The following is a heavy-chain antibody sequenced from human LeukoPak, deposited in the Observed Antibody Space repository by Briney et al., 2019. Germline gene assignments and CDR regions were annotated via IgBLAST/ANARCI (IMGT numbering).Heavy chain of an antibody. CDR2: IYTSGTT. Sequence: SETLSLTCTVSGGSISSYYWSWIRQPAGKGLEWIGRIYTSGTTHYNPSLKSRVTMSVDTSKNQFYLKLSSVTAADTAVYYCAREGYSYGRHFDYRGQGTLVTVSS. V-gene: IGHV4-4*07. CDR1: GGSISSYY. CDR3: AREGYSYGRHFDY. J-gene: IGHJ4*02. D-gene: IGHD5-18*01.